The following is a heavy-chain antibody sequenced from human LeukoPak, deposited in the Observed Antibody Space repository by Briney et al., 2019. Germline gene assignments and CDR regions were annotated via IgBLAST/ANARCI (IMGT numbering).Heavy chain of an antibody. J-gene: IGHJ3*02. Sequence: GGSLRLSCAASGFTFSSYWMSWVRQAPGKGLEWVANIKEDGSEKYFVDSVKGRFTISRDNAKNSLYLQMNSLRAEDTAVYYCARDMGRDXXTGSRHGAFEIWGQGTMV. CDR1: GFTFSSYW. CDR2: IKEDGSEK. D-gene: IGHD3-10*01. CDR3: ARDMGRDXXTGSRHGAFEI. V-gene: IGHV3-7*01.